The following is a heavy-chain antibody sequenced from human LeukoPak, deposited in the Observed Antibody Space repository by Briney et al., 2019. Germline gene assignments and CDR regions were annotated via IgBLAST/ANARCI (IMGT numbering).Heavy chain of an antibody. CDR2: IIPIFGTA. V-gene: IGHV1-69*05. D-gene: IGHD2/OR15-2a*01. CDR3: ARGDFSYYYYYMDV. Sequence: SVKVSCKASGGTFSSYAISWVRQAPGQGLEWMGGIIPIFGTANYAQKFQGRVTITTDESTSTAYMELSSLRSEDTAVYYCARGDFSYYYYYMDVWAKGPRSPSP. J-gene: IGHJ6*03. CDR1: GGTFSSYA.